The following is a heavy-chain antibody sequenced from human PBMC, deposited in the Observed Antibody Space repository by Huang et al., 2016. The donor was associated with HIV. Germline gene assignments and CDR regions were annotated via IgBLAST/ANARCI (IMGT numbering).Heavy chain of an antibody. D-gene: IGHD4-17*01. CDR3: ARSAYGDLDY. J-gene: IGHJ4*02. Sequence: QVHLVQSGAEVKKPGASVKVSCKASGYTLHNYDINWVRQAPGRGLEWMGWMNPNTGNTGFAQIFQGRVTMTRKTSITTAYMELTRLTAEDTAVYYCARSAYGDLDYWGLGTLVIVSS. CDR2: MNPNTGNT. V-gene: IGHV1-8*02. CDR1: GYTLHNYD.